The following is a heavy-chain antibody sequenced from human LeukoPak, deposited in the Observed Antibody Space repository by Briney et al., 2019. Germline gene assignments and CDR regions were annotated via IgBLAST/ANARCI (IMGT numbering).Heavy chain of an antibody. V-gene: IGHV3-23*01. D-gene: IGHD6-13*01. Sequence: GGSLRLSFAASGFTFISYAMSWVRQAPGKGLEWVSAISGSGGSTYYADSVKGRFTISRDNSKITLYLQMNSLRADYTAVYHCALYISSRNSPFDYWGHGTLVTVSS. CDR2: ISGSGGST. CDR3: ALYISSRNSPFDY. J-gene: IGHJ4*01. CDR1: GFTFISYA.